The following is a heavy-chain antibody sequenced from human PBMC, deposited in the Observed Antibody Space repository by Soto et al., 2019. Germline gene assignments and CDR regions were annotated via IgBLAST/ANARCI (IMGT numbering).Heavy chain of an antibody. D-gene: IGHD3-16*02. CDR3: AATSSRDTPDAFDI. Sequence: SVKVSCKASGFTFTSSAMQWVRQARGQRLEWIGWIVVGSGNTNYAQKFQERVTITRDMSTSTAYMELSSLRSEDTAVYYCAATSSRDTPDAFDIWGQGTMVTVSS. V-gene: IGHV1-58*02. CDR2: IVVGSGNT. J-gene: IGHJ3*02. CDR1: GFTFTSSA.